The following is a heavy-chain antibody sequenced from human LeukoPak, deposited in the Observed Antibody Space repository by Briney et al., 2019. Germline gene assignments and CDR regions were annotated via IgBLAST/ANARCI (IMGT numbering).Heavy chain of an antibody. D-gene: IGHD2-2*01. CDR1: GFTFSDYY. CDR3: ARDTNPRAKDY. V-gene: IGHV3-11*04. CDR2: ISSSGSTI. Sequence: GGSLRLSCAASGFTFSDYYMSWIRQAPGKGLKWVSYISSSGSTIYYADSVKGRFTISRGNAKNSLYLQMNSLRAEDTAVYYCARDTNPRAKDYWGQGTLVTVSS. J-gene: IGHJ4*02.